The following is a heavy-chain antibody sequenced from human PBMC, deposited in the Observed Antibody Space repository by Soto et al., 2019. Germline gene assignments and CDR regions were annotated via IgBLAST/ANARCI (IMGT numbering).Heavy chain of an antibody. CDR1: GFTFSSYA. J-gene: IGHJ4*02. CDR2: ISGSGGST. D-gene: IGHD6-13*01. V-gene: IGHV3-23*01. CDR3: ATEPPGVSSSWYYFDY. Sequence: GGSLRLSCAASGFTFSSYAMSWVRQAPGKGLEWVSAISGSGGSTYYADSVKGRFTISRDNSKNTLYLQMNSLRAEDTAVYSCATEPPGVSSSWYYFDYWGQGTLVTVSS.